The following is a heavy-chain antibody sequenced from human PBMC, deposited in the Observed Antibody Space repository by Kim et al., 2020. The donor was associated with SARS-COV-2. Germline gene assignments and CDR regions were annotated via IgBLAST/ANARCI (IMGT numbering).Heavy chain of an antibody. CDR1: GYSFTSYW. V-gene: IGHV5-10-1*01. CDR2: IDPSDSYT. Sequence: GASLKISCKGSGYSFTSYWISWVRQMPGKGLEWMGRIDPSDSYTNYSPSFQGHVTISADKSISTAYLQWSSLKASDTAMYYCARTRIAAAVIGDYWGQGTLVTVSS. CDR3: ARTRIAAAVIGDY. J-gene: IGHJ4*02. D-gene: IGHD6-13*01.